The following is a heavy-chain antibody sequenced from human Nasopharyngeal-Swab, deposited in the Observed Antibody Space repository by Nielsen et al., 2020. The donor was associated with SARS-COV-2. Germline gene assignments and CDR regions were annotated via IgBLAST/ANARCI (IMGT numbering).Heavy chain of an antibody. CDR2: ISAYNGNT. Sequence: ASVKVSCKASGYTFTSYGISWVRQAPGQGLEWMGWISAYNGNTNYAQKLQGRVTMTTDTSTSTAYTELRSLRSDDTAVYYCARDSDYEDIGPSYYYYYGMDVWGQGTTVTVSS. D-gene: IGHD2-15*01. V-gene: IGHV1-18*01. CDR1: GYTFTSYG. J-gene: IGHJ6*02. CDR3: ARDSDYEDIGPSYYYYYGMDV.